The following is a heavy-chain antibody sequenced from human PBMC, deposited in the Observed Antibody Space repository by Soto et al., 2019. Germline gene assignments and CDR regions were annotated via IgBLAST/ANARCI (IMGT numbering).Heavy chain of an antibody. J-gene: IGHJ4*02. V-gene: IGHV3-23*01. CDR1: GFTFKYYA. Sequence: GGSLRLSCVASGFTFKYYAMSWVRQAPGKGLEWVSTISGSGGSTYYADSVKGRFTISRDNSKNTLYLQMNSLRAEDTAVFYCAKSAVQWLTYESCFDYWGQGTLVTVSS. CDR3: AKSAVQWLTYESCFDY. CDR2: ISGSGGST. D-gene: IGHD6-19*01.